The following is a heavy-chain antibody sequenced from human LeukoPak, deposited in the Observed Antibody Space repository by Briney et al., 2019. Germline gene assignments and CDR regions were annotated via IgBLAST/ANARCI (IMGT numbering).Heavy chain of an antibody. Sequence: ASVKVSCKASGYTFTGYYMHWVRQAPGQGLEWMGWINPNSGGTNYAQKFQGWATMTRDTSISTAYMELSRLRSDDTAVYYCAREAGYCSGGSCYDGNNYFDYWGQGTLVTVSS. V-gene: IGHV1-2*04. CDR1: GYTFTGYY. J-gene: IGHJ4*02. D-gene: IGHD2-15*01. CDR3: AREAGYCSGGSCYDGNNYFDY. CDR2: INPNSGGT.